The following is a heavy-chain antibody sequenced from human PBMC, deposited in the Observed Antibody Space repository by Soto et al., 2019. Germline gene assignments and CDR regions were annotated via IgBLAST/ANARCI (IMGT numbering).Heavy chain of an antibody. J-gene: IGHJ6*02. D-gene: IGHD3-10*01. CDR1: GFPFSRYD. V-gene: IGHV3-33*06. Sequence: QVQLVESGGGVVHPGRSLRLSCAASGFPFSRYDMHWVRQAPGKGLEWVAVLWFDGSNEYYADSVQGRFTISRDNSKNTLYLQMDSVRAEDTAVYYGAKVLYASESFDSEEAPCGMDVWGQGTTVTVSS. CDR2: LWFDGSNE. CDR3: AKVLYASESFDSEEAPCGMDV.